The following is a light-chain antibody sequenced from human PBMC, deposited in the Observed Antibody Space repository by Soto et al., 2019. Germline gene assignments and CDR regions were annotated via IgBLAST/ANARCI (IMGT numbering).Light chain of an antibody. CDR1: QSVGSN. CDR3: QQYNKWPQT. J-gene: IGKJ1*01. V-gene: IGKV3-15*01. Sequence: EIVMTQSPATLSVSPVERATLSCRASQSVGSNLAWYLQKPGQAPRLLIYGASTRATGIPATFSGSGSGTEFTLTISSLQSEDFAVYYCQQYNKWPQTFGQGTKVDIK. CDR2: GAS.